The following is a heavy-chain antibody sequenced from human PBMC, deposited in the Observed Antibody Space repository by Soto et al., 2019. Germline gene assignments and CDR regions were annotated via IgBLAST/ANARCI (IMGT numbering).Heavy chain of an antibody. Sequence: GGSLRLSCAASGFTFSDYYMSWIRQAPGKGLEWVSYISSSGSTIYYADSVKGRFTISRDNAKNSLYLQMNSLRAEDTAVYYCARELLYDYYYYMDVWGKGTTVTVSS. CDR1: GFTFSDYY. CDR3: ARELLYDYYYYMDV. V-gene: IGHV3-11*01. J-gene: IGHJ6*03. CDR2: ISSSGSTI. D-gene: IGHD3-10*01.